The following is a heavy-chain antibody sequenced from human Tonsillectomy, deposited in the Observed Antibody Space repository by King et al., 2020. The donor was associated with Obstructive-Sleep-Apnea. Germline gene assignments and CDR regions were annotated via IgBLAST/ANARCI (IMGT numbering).Heavy chain of an antibody. Sequence: VQLVESGGGLVKPGGSLRLSCAASGFTFSSYSMNWVRQAPGKGLEWVSSISSSSSYIYYADSVKGRFTISRDNAKNSLYLQMNSLRAEDTAVYYCARTLPALLVRGIKDAFDIWGQGTMVTVSS. V-gene: IGHV3-21*01. D-gene: IGHD3-10*01. CDR1: GFTFSSYS. CDR3: ARTLPALLVRGIKDAFDI. CDR2: ISSSSSYI. J-gene: IGHJ3*02.